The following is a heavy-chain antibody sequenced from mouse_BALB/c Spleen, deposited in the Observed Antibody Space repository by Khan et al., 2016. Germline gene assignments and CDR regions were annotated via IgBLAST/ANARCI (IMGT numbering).Heavy chain of an antibody. CDR2: IHYSGST. J-gene: IGHJ3*01. Sequence: EVQLQESGPDLVKPSQSLSLTCTVTGYSITSGYSCHWIRQFPGNKLEWMGYIHYSGSTTYNPSLKSRISITRDTSKNHFFLQLNSVTTEDTATYYCARDYYGWFAYWGQGTLVTVSA. CDR3: ARDYYGWFAY. V-gene: IGHV3-1*02. CDR1: GYSITSGYS. D-gene: IGHD1-1*01.